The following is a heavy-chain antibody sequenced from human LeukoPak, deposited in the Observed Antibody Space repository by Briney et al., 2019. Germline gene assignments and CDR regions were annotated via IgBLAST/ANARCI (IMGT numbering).Heavy chain of an antibody. CDR1: GYTFTSYG. CDR2: ISAYNGNT. J-gene: IGHJ4*02. Sequence: VASVNVSCKASGYTFTSYGISWVRQAPGQGLEWMGWISAYNGNTNYAQKLQGRVTMTTDTSTSTAYMELRSLRSDDTAVYYCARERFIYYGSGSHGDYWGQGTLVTVSS. CDR3: ARERFIYYGSGSHGDY. D-gene: IGHD3-10*01. V-gene: IGHV1-18*01.